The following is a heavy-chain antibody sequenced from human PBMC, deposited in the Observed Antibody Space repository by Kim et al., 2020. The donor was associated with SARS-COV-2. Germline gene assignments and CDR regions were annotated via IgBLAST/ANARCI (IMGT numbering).Heavy chain of an antibody. J-gene: IGHJ3*02. Sequence: SETLSLTCTVSGGSISSSSYYWGWIRQPPGQGLEWIGSIYYSGNTYYNPSLKSRVTISVDTSTNQFSLKLSSVTAADTAVYYCASLVVITDDAFDIWGQGTMVTVSS. D-gene: IGHD3-22*01. CDR3: ASLVVITDDAFDI. CDR2: IYYSGNT. V-gene: IGHV4-39*01. CDR1: GGSISSSSYY.